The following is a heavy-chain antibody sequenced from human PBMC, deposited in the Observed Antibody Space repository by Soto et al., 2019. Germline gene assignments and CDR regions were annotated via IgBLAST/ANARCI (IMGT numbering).Heavy chain of an antibody. CDR3: ATRITVFGLLIPPFDP. Sequence: SETLSLTCAVYCGSVNGYYWNWIRQPPGKGLEWIGEINHTGGTHYNPSLKSRVTISVDTSKNQFSLRLSSVTAADTAIYYCATRITVFGLLIPPFDPWGQGTQVTVSS. V-gene: IGHV4-34*01. CDR2: INHTGGT. J-gene: IGHJ5*02. CDR1: CGSVNGYY. D-gene: IGHD3-3*01.